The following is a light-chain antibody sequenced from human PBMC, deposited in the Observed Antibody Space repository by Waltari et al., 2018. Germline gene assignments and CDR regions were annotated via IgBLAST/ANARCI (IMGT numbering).Light chain of an antibody. CDR1: QGISSY. CDR2: AAS. CDR3: QQLNSYPLFT. V-gene: IGKV1-9*01. Sequence: IQLTQSPSFLSASVGDRVTITCRASQGISSYVAWYQQKPGKAPKLLIYAASTLQNGVPSRFSGSGSGTEFTLTISSLQPEDFATYYCQQLNSYPLFTFGPGTKWISN. J-gene: IGKJ3*01.